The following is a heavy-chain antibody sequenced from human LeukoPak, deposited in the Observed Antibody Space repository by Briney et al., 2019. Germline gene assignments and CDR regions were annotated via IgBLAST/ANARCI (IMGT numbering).Heavy chain of an antibody. CDR3: AKDHANTPVVTN. CDR1: GFTFSSYA. Sequence: GGSLRLSCEASGFTFSSYAMSWVGQAPGKGPEWLSVISGGSSGSTYYADSVTGRLTVSRDNSKNTVDLQMNNLRVDDTAIYYCAKDHANTPVVTNWGQGILVSVSS. V-gene: IGHV3-23*01. D-gene: IGHD2-21*02. J-gene: IGHJ4*02. CDR2: ISGGSSGST.